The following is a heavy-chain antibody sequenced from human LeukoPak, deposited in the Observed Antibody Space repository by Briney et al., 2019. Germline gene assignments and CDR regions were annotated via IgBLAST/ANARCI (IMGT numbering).Heavy chain of an antibody. D-gene: IGHD6-19*01. CDR3: ARARIAVAGTGNWFDP. Sequence: PGRSLRLSCAASGFTFSSYGMHWVRQAPGKGLEWVAVIWYDGSNKYYADSVKGRFTISRDNSKNTLYLQMNSLRAEDTAVYYCARARIAVAGTGNWFDPRGQGTLVTVSS. V-gene: IGHV3-30*19. CDR1: GFTFSSYG. CDR2: IWYDGSNK. J-gene: IGHJ5*02.